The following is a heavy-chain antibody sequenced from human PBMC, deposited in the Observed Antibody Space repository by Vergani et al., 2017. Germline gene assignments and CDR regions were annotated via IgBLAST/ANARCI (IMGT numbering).Heavy chain of an antibody. J-gene: IGHJ4*02. D-gene: IGHD2-15*01. CDR3: ARLSFGSDYVDY. CDR1: GGSISSSSYY. V-gene: IGHV4-39*07. CDR2: IYYSGST. Sequence: QLQLQESGPGLVKPSETLSLTCTVSGGSISSSSYYWGWIRQPPGKGLEWIGSIYYSGSTYYNPSLKSRVTISVDTSKNQFALKLSSVTAADPAVYYCARLSFGSDYVDYWGQGTLVTVSS.